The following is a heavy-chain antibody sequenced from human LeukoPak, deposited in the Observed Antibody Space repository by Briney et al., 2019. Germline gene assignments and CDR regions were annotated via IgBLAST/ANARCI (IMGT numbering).Heavy chain of an antibody. V-gene: IGHV4-34*01. J-gene: IGHJ4*02. Sequence: SETLSLTCAVYGGSFSGYYWSWIRQPPGKGLEWIGEINHSGSANYNPSLKSRVTISVDTSKNQFSLKLSSVTAADTAVCYCARAPTIAAAGGTDYWGQGTLVTVSS. D-gene: IGHD6-13*01. CDR2: INHSGSA. CDR3: ARAPTIAAAGGTDY. CDR1: GGSFSGYY.